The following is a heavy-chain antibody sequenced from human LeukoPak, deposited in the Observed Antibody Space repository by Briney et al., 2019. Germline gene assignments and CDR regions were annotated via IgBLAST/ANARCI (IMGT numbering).Heavy chain of an antibody. Sequence: PGGSLRLSCAASGSTFSSYEMNWVRQAPGKGLEWVSYISSSGSTIYYADSVKGRFTISRDNAKNSLYLQMNSLRAEDTAVYYCARFRTRNPEDAFDIWGQGTMVTVSS. V-gene: IGHV3-48*03. CDR2: ISSSGSTI. D-gene: IGHD1-14*01. CDR1: GSTFSSYE. CDR3: ARFRTRNPEDAFDI. J-gene: IGHJ3*02.